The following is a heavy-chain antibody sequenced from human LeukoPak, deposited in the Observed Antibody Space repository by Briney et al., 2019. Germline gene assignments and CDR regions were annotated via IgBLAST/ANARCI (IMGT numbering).Heavy chain of an antibody. D-gene: IGHD1-26*01. J-gene: IGHJ4*02. CDR3: AKFLGALDS. Sequence: GGSLRLSCAASGFTFSSYDMSWVRQAPGKGLEWVSVISSSGGSTHCADSVKGRFTISRDNSKNTLYLQMISLRAEDTAVYYCAKFLGALDSWGQGTLVTVSS. CDR1: GFTFSSYD. CDR2: ISSSGGST. V-gene: IGHV3-23*01.